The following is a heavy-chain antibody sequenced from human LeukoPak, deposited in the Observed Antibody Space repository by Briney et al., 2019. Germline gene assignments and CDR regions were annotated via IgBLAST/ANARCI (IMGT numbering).Heavy chain of an antibody. J-gene: IGHJ4*02. V-gene: IGHV4-30-2*01. CDR3: ARGPLNCSGGSCYAPYFDY. Sequence: SEPLSLTCAVSGGSISRGGYSWSWIRQPPGKGLEWIGYIYYSGSTYYHSSLKSRVTISVDRSKNQFSLKLSSVTAADTAVYYCARGPLNCSGGSCYAPYFDYWGQGTLVTVSS. CDR1: GGSISRGGYS. D-gene: IGHD2-15*01. CDR2: IYYSGST.